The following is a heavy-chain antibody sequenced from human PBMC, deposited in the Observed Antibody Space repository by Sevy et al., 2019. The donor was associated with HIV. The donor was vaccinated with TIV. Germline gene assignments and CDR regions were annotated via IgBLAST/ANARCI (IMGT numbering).Heavy chain of an antibody. V-gene: IGHV3-7*01. J-gene: IGHJ4*02. CDR2: IKQDGSEK. CDR3: AKQIGTRPDGFDY. Sequence: GGSLRLSCAASGFTFSSYWMSWVRQAPGKGLEWVANIKQDGSEKYNVDSVKGRFTISRDNVENSLYLQMNSLRAEDTAVYFCAKQIGTRPDGFDYWGQGTLVTVSS. D-gene: IGHD6-6*01. CDR1: GFTFSSYW.